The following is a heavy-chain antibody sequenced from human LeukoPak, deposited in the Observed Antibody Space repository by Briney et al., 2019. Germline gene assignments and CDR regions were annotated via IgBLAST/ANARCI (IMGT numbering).Heavy chain of an antibody. CDR1: GFTFSSYA. CDR2: ISGSGGST. J-gene: IGHJ4*02. V-gene: IGHV3-23*01. D-gene: IGHD6-13*01. Sequence: PGGSLRLSCAASGFTFSSYAMSWVRQAPGKGLEWVSAISGSGGSTYYADSVKGRFTISRDNSKNTLYLQMNSLRAEDTAVYYCAKRDSPLEAAATPYDYWGQGTLVTASS. CDR3: AKRDSPLEAAATPYDY.